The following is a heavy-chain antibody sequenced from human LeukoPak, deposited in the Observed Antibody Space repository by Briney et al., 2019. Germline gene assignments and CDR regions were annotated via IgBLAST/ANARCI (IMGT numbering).Heavy chain of an antibody. J-gene: IGHJ6*03. D-gene: IGHD6-6*01. V-gene: IGHV4-34*01. CDR1: GGSFSGYY. Sequence: SETLSLICAVYGGSFSGYYWSWIRQPPGKGLEWIGEINHSGSTNYNPSLKSRVTISVDTSKNQFSLKLSSVTDADTAVYYCARGRRIAARRHYYYMDVWGKGTTVTVSS. CDR3: ARGRRIAARRHYYYMDV. CDR2: INHSGST.